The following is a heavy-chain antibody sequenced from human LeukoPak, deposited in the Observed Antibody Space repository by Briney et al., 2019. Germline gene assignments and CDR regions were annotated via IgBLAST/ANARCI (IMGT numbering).Heavy chain of an antibody. V-gene: IGHV3-21*04. CDR3: ARDLGSSIWRRLDYYYMDV. D-gene: IGHD6-13*01. J-gene: IGHJ6*03. Sequence: GGSLRLSCAASGFTFSDYGMNWVRQAPGKGLEWVSSITTTSTYIYYGDSVKGRFTISRDNAKSSLYLQMNSLRAEDTAVYYCARDLGSSIWRRLDYYYMDVWGRGTTVTVPS. CDR1: GFTFSDYG. CDR2: ITTTSTYI.